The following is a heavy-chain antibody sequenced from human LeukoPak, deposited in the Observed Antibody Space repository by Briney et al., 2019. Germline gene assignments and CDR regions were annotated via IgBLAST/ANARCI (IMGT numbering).Heavy chain of an antibody. J-gene: IGHJ4*02. CDR2: ISNTGGST. Sequence: TGGSLRLSCAASGFTFSSYAMSWVRQAPGKGLEWVSVISNTGGSTFYADSVKGRFTISRDNSKNTLYLQMNSLRAEDTAVYYCANRASGSGTALYYFDYWGQGTLVTVSS. CDR1: GFTFSSYA. CDR3: ANRASGSGTALYYFDY. V-gene: IGHV3-23*01. D-gene: IGHD3-10*01.